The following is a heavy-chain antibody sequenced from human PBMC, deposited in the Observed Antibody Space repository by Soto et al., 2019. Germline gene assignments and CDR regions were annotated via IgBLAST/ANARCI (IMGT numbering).Heavy chain of an antibody. CDR2: IYHIGST. Sequence: SETPSLTCAFSGFSISSDNWWSWVRQPPGKGLEWIGEIYHIGSTHYNPSLNSRVTISVDKSKNQFSLKLSSVTAADTAVYYCAAYSSGRRGWFDPWGQGTLVTVS. V-gene: IGHV4-4*02. CDR3: AAYSSGRRGWFDP. D-gene: IGHD6-19*01. J-gene: IGHJ5*02. CDR1: GFSISSDNW.